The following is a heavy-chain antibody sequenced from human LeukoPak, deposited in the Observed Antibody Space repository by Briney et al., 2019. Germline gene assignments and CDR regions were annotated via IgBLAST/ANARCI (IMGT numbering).Heavy chain of an antibody. CDR2: ISAYNGNT. D-gene: IGHD6-19*01. CDR1: GYTFTSYG. J-gene: IGHJ4*02. CDR3: ARVVPGSYSSGWYHDY. V-gene: IGHV1-18*01. Sequence: ASVKVSRKASGYTFTSYGISWVRQAPGQGLEWMGWISAYNGNTNYAQKLQGRVTMTTDTSTSTAYMELRSLRSDDTAVYYCARVVPGSYSSGWYHDYWGQGTLVTVSS.